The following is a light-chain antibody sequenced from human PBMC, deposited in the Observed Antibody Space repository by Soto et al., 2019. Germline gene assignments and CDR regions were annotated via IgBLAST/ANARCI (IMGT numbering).Light chain of an antibody. CDR3: QKHNAVPIT. V-gene: IGKV1-27*01. J-gene: IGKJ5*01. CDR1: QGISNS. Sequence: DIQMTQSPSSLSASVGDRVTITCRASQGISNSFAWYQQKPGKVPRLLIYAASTLQSGVPSRLSGSGSGTEFTLTISSLQPEDVGSYYCQKHNAVPITFGQGTRVEIK. CDR2: AAS.